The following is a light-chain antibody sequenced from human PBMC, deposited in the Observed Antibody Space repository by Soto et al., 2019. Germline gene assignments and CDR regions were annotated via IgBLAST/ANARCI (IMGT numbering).Light chain of an antibody. Sequence: QSVLAQPPSASGSPGQSVTISCTGTSSDVGAYNYVSWYQQHPGKAPKLMIYEVTKRPSGVPARFSGSKSGNTASLTVSGLQAEDEADYYCTSHAGLYAWYVFGTGTKVIVL. J-gene: IGLJ1*01. V-gene: IGLV2-8*01. CDR2: EVT. CDR1: SSDVGAYNY. CDR3: TSHAGLYAWYV.